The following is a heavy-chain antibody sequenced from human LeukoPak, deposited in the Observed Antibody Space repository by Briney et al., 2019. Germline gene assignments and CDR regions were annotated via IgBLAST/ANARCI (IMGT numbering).Heavy chain of an antibody. Sequence: SETLPLTCAVYGGSFSGYYWSWIRQPPGKGLEWIGKINHSGSTNYNPSLKSRVTISVDTSKNQFSLKLSSVTAADTAVYYCARGLSNSRRTLLGLGYWGQGTLVTVSS. V-gene: IGHV4-34*01. CDR1: GGSFSGYY. J-gene: IGHJ4*02. CDR3: ARGLSNSRRTLLGLGY. CDR2: INHSGST. D-gene: IGHD3-16*01.